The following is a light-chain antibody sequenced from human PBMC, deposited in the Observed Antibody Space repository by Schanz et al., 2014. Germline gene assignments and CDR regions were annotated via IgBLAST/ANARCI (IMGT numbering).Light chain of an antibody. CDR2: AAS. V-gene: IGKV1-39*01. CDR3: QQYGSSPYT. Sequence: DIQMTQSPSSLSASVGDRVAITCRASQSITTYLNWYQQKPGKAPKLLIYAASSLQSGVPSRFSGSGSGTEFTLTISSLQPEDFAVYYCQQYGSSPYTFGQGTKLEIK. J-gene: IGKJ2*01. CDR1: QSITTY.